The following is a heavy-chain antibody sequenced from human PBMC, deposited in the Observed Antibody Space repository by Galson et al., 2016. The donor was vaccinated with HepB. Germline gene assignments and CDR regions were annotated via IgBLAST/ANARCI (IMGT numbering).Heavy chain of an antibody. Sequence: PALVTPTQTLTLTCSLSGFSLSSFAVGVHWIRQPPGKALEWLALIYSDDNSHYNPSLHSRLTITRDTSKTEVFLTMTNMDPVDTATYYCAHSSGWLIDYWGQGTLVTVSS. V-gene: IGHV2-5*02. CDR3: AHSSGWLIDY. D-gene: IGHD3-22*01. J-gene: IGHJ4*02. CDR1: GFSLSSFAVG. CDR2: IYSDDNS.